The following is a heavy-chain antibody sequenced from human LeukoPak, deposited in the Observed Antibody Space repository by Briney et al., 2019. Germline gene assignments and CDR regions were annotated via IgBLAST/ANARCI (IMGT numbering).Heavy chain of an antibody. D-gene: IGHD2-2*01. CDR3: AGDLFLGYCCSTSCNDNWFDP. Sequence: ASVKVSCKASGYTFTGYYMHWVRQAPGQGLEWMGWINPNSGGTNYAQKFQGRVTMTRDTSISTAYMELSRLRSDDTAVYYCAGDLFLGYCCSTSCNDNWFDPWGQGTLVTVSS. CDR1: GYTFTGYY. V-gene: IGHV1-2*02. J-gene: IGHJ5*02. CDR2: INPNSGGT.